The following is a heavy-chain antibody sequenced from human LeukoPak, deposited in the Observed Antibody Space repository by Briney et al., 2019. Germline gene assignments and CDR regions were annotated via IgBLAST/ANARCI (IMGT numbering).Heavy chain of an antibody. V-gene: IGHV4-39*01. D-gene: IGHD6-13*01. Sequence: PSETLSLTGTLSAGSISAISYFWGWIRQPPRKGLEWIGSLYYGGSAYYNPSLKSRVTISVDTSKNQFSLKLRSVTAADTALYYCARHRVLGIAAAPYYFDSWGQGTLVTVSS. CDR1: AGSISAISYF. CDR2: LYYGGSA. CDR3: ARHRVLGIAAAPYYFDS. J-gene: IGHJ4*02.